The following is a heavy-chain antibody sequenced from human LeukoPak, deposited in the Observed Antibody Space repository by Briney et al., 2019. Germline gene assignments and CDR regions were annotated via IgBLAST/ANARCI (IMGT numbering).Heavy chain of an antibody. D-gene: IGHD6-6*01. CDR2: INHSGST. J-gene: IGHJ6*03. CDR3: ARAPRLAARPRDRYMDG. V-gene: IGHV4-34*01. Sequence: PSETLSLTCAVYGGSFSGYYWSWIRQPPGKGLEWIGEINHSGSTNYNPSLKSRVTISVDTSKNQFSLKLSSVTAADTAVYYCARAPRLAARPRDRYMDGWSKGTTVTVSS. CDR1: GGSFSGYY.